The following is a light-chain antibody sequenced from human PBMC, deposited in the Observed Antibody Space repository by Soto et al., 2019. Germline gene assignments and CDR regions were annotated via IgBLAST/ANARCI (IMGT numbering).Light chain of an antibody. CDR2: AAS. CDR1: QAIANY. Sequence: IHMTQAPSSLSASVVYRISITFRASQAIANYLAWYQQKPGKAPKSLISAASTLQSGVPSRFSGSGYGTDFTLTISGLQPEDFASYYCQQYHDFPITFGQGTRLEIK. V-gene: IGKV1-16*01. J-gene: IGKJ5*01. CDR3: QQYHDFPIT.